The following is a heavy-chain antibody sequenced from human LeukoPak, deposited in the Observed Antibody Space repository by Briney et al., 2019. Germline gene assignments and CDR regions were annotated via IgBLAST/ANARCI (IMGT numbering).Heavy chain of an antibody. V-gene: IGHV1-2*02. CDR2: INPNSDVT. CDR3: ARAGVWDYSDSSGYHNGAFDI. D-gene: IGHD3-22*01. CDR1: GYTFTGYY. J-gene: IGHJ3*02. Sequence: GASVKISCKASGYTFTGYYMHWVRQAPGQGLEWMGWINPNSDVTNYAQKFQGRVTMTRDTSISTAYMELSSLRSDDTAVYYCARAGVWDYSDSSGYHNGAFDIWGQGTMVTVSS.